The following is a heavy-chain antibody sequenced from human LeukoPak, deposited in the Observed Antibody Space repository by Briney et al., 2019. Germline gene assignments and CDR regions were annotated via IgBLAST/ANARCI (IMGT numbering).Heavy chain of an antibody. D-gene: IGHD3-10*01. CDR1: GGSISSGDYY. V-gene: IGHV4-61*08. Sequence: SETLSLTCTVSGGSISSGDYYWSWIRQPPGTGLEWIGYIYYSGSTNYNPSLKSRVTISVDTSKNQFSLKLSSVTAADTAVYYCARGARRGYYGSGSYSSYVLMDYWGQGTLVTVSS. CDR2: IYYSGST. CDR3: ARGARRGYYGSGSYSSYVLMDY. J-gene: IGHJ4*02.